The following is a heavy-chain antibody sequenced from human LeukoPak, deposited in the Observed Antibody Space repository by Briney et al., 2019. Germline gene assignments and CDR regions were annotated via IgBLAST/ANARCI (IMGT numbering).Heavy chain of an antibody. V-gene: IGHV3-23*01. CDR3: ARDLAYIGSGWGDYYYYGMDV. D-gene: IGHD6-19*01. J-gene: IGHJ6*02. CDR1: GCTFRSYA. CDR2: ISGSGDST. Sequence: GGSLRLSCAASGCTFRSYAMTWVRQAPGKGLEWVSAISGSGDSTYYADSVKGRFTISRDNSKNTLYLQMNSLRAEDTAVYYCARDLAYIGSGWGDYYYYGMDVWGQGTTVTVSS.